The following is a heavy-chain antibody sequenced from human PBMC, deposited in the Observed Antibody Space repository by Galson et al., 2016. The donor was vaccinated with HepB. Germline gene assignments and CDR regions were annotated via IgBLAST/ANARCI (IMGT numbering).Heavy chain of an antibody. J-gene: IGHJ4*02. CDR3: TSHHHHPNFDS. D-gene: IGHD1-14*01. Sequence: SETLSLTCTVSGASISSSNFYWDWVRQPPGKGLEWIGAIRDNGSTHYNPSLKSRVTISVDTSNNQFSLKLASVAAADTAVYYCTSHHHHPNFDSWGQGTLVTVSS. CDR1: GASISSSNFY. CDR2: IRDNGST. V-gene: IGHV4-39*01.